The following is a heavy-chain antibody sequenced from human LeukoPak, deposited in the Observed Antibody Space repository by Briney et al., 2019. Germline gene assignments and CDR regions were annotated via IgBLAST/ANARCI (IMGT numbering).Heavy chain of an antibody. CDR3: ARQGYSSSWTFDY. Sequence: SETLSLTCTVSGGSISSSGYYWGWIRQPPGKGLEWIGSIYYSGSTYYNPSLKSRVTISVDTSKNQFSLKLSSVTAADTAVYYCARQGYSSSWTFDYWGQGTLDTVSS. J-gene: IGHJ4*02. V-gene: IGHV4-39*01. CDR1: GGSISSSGYY. CDR2: IYYSGST. D-gene: IGHD6-13*01.